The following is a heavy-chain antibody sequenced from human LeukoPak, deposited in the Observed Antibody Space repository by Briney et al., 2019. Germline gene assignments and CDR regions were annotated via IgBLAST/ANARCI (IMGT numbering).Heavy chain of an antibody. J-gene: IGHJ4*02. V-gene: IGHV3-23*01. CDR2: ITAFGSST. Sequence: GGSLRLSCTASGFTFTSHSITWFRQAPGKGLEWVSTITAFGSSTYYADSVKGRFTISRDNSKSTVYLQMNSLRAEDTAVYYCAKYGGHPLPHYYLDYWGQGTQVTVSS. CDR1: GFTFTSHS. D-gene: IGHD3-16*01. CDR3: AKYGGHPLPHYYLDY.